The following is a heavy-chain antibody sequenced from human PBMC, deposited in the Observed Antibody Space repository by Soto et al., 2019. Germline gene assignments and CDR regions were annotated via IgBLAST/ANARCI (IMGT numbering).Heavy chain of an antibody. J-gene: IGHJ6*02. CDR1: GYTFTTYS. CDR2: SNAGNGYT. CDR3: ARDGGSGMDV. D-gene: IGHD3-16*01. V-gene: IGHV1-3*02. Sequence: ASVKVSCKASGYTFTTYSMHWVRQAPGHRLEWMGWSNAGNGYTQYSQDFQGRVTITRDTSASTAYMELSSQRSEDMAVYYCARDGGSGMDVWGQGTTVTVSS.